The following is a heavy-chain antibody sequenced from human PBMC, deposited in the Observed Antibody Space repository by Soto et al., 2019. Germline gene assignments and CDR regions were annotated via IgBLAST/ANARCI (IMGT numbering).Heavy chain of an antibody. CDR3: ARGVVVASYYYGMDV. Sequence: ESGGGVVQPGRSLRLSCAASGFTFSSYGMHWVRQAPGKGLEWVAVIWYDGSNKYYADSVKGRFTISRDNSKNTLYLQMNSLRAEDTAVYYCARGVVVASYYYGMDVWGQGTTVTVSS. J-gene: IGHJ6*02. D-gene: IGHD2-15*01. V-gene: IGHV3-33*01. CDR1: GFTFSSYG. CDR2: IWYDGSNK.